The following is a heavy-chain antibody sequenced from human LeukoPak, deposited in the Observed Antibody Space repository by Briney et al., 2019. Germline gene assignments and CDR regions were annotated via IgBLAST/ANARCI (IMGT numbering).Heavy chain of an antibody. V-gene: IGHV3-7*01. CDR1: GFTFRSYW. Sequence: GGPLSLSCAASGFTFRSYWMRWVRQARGKGVEWLANIKQDGSERYNVGSVSGRFTIARDNAKYSLYLQMNSLRAEDTAVYYCATPLSSGWYFGAFDIWGQGTMVTVSS. CDR3: ATPLSSGWYFGAFDI. CDR2: IKQDGSER. J-gene: IGHJ3*02. D-gene: IGHD6-19*01.